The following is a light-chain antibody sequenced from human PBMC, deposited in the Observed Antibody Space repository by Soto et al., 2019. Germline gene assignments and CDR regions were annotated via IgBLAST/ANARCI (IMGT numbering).Light chain of an antibody. CDR1: SSNIGAGYD. CDR3: QSYDSSLSGYVV. CDR2: GNS. V-gene: IGLV1-40*01. Sequence: QSVLTQPPSVSGAPGQRVTISCTGSSSNIGAGYDVHWYQQLPGTAPKLLIYGNSNRPSGVPDRFSGSKSGTSASLALTGLHADDEADYYCQSYDSSLSGYVVFGGGTKLTVL. J-gene: IGLJ2*01.